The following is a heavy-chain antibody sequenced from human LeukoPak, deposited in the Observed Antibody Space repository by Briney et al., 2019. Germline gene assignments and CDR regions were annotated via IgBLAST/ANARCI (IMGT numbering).Heavy chain of an antibody. CDR1: GGSISSGSYY. CDR3: ARDVRQIDWAPESWFDP. Sequence: NPSETLSLTCTVSGGSISSGSYYWSWIRQPAGKGLEWIGRIYTSGSTNYNPSLKSRVTISLDTSKNQFSLKLSSVTAADTAVYYCARDVRQIDWAPESWFDPWGQGTLVTVSS. J-gene: IGHJ5*02. CDR2: IYTSGST. V-gene: IGHV4-61*02. D-gene: IGHD3-9*01.